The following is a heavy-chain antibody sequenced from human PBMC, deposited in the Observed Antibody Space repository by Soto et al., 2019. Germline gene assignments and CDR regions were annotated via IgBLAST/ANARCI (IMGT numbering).Heavy chain of an antibody. CDR2: IYYSGNT. V-gene: IGHV4-61*01. J-gene: IGHJ5*02. CDR3: ARISHTIFGVASRNNNWFDP. CDR1: GGSVSSGNYY. Sequence: LSLTCTVSGGSVSSGNYYWSWIRQPPGKGLEWIGYIYYSGNTNYNPSLKSRVIISVDTSKNLFPLKLTSVTAADTAVYYCARISHTIFGVASRNNNWFDPWGQGTLVTVSS. D-gene: IGHD3-3*01.